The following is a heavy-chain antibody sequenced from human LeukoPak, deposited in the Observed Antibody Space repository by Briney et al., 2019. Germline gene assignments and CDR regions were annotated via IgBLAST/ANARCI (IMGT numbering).Heavy chain of an antibody. V-gene: IGHV3-30*18. Sequence: PGGSLRLSCAASGFTFSSYGMHWVRQAPGKGLEWVAVTSYDGSNKYYADSVKGRFTISRDNSKNTLYLQMNSLRAEDTAVYYCAKDLNYDILTGYSFDYWGQGTLVTVSS. CDR1: GFTFSSYG. J-gene: IGHJ4*02. CDR2: TSYDGSNK. CDR3: AKDLNYDILTGYSFDY. D-gene: IGHD3-9*01.